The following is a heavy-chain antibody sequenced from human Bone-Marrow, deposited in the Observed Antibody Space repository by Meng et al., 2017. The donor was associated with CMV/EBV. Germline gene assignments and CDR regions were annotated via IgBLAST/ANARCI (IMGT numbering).Heavy chain of an antibody. CDR3: ARDYVGATYYYYYYGMDV. J-gene: IGHJ6*02. Sequence: ASVKVSCKASGGTFTSYGISWVRQAPGQGLEWMGWISAYNGNTNYAQKLQGRVTMTTDTSTSTAYMELRSLRSDDTAVYYCARDYVGATYYYYYYGMDVWGQGTTVTVSS. CDR1: GGTFTSYG. D-gene: IGHD1-26*01. CDR2: ISAYNGNT. V-gene: IGHV1-18*01.